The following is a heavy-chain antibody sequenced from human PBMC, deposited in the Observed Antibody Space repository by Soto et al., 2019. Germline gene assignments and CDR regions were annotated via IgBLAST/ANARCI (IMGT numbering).Heavy chain of an antibody. CDR1: GFIFSNYV. D-gene: IGHD1-26*01. J-gene: IGHJ4*02. CDR2: ISDSGGTS. Sequence: EVQLVDSGGGLVQPGGSLRLSCAASGFIFSNYVMSWVRQAPGKGLEWVSSISDSGGTSYYADSVKGRFTISRDNSKNTLYLQMNSLRAEDTAIYYCAKRPRALLTFDHWGPGTLVTVSS. CDR3: AKRPRALLTFDH. V-gene: IGHV3-23*04.